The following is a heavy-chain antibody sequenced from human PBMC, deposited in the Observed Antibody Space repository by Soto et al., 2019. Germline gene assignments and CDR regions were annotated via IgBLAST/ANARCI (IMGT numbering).Heavy chain of an antibody. CDR3: ARINPPVGRGFDY. Sequence: XTLSLTCVISGDSVSSSSVTWNCLRQSPSRGLEWLGRTYYRSKWYNDYAVSVKSRITINPDTSKNQFSLQLNSVTPEDTAVYYCARINPPVGRGFDYWGQGTLVTVSS. CDR2: TYYRSKWYN. D-gene: IGHD1-26*01. J-gene: IGHJ4*02. CDR1: GDSVSSSSVT. V-gene: IGHV6-1*01.